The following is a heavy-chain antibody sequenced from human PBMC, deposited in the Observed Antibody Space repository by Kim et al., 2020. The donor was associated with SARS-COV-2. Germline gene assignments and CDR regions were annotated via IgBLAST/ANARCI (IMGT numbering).Heavy chain of an antibody. Sequence: GGSLRLSCAASGFTFSNAWMSWVRQAPGKGLEWVGRIKSKTDGGTTDYAAPVKGRFTISRDDSKNTLYLQMNSLKTEDTAVYYCTTRYYDFWSGYPWDDYWGQGTLVTVSS. CDR1: GFTFSNAW. CDR3: TTRYYDFWSGYPWDDY. CDR2: IKSKTDGGTT. V-gene: IGHV3-15*01. J-gene: IGHJ4*02. D-gene: IGHD3-3*01.